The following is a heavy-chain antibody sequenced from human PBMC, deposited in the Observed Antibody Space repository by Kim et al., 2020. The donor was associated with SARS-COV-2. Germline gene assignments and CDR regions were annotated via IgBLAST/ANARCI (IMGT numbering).Heavy chain of an antibody. J-gene: IGHJ4*02. D-gene: IGHD3-16*02. Sequence: SVKVSCKASGGTFSSYAISWVRQAPGQGLEWMGGIIPIFGTANYAQKFQGRVTITADESTSTAYMELSSLRSEDTAVYYCASSNQGGFGGVIVYYFDYWGQGTLVTVSS. CDR3: ASSNQGGFGGVIVYYFDY. CDR2: IIPIFGTA. CDR1: GGTFSSYA. V-gene: IGHV1-69*13.